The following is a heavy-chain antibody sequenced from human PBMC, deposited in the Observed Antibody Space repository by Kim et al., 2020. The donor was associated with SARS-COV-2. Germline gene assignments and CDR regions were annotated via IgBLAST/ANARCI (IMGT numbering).Heavy chain of an antibody. D-gene: IGHD3-10*01. Sequence: LKSRVTISVDTSKNQFSLKLSSVTAADTAVYYCARDPLLGSGSYSQLFDYWGQGTLVTVSS. J-gene: IGHJ4*02. CDR3: ARDPLLGSGSYSQLFDY. V-gene: IGHV4-30-2*05.